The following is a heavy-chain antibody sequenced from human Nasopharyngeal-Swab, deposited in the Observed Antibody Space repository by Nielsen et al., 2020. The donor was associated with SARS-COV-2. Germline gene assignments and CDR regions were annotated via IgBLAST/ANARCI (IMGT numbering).Heavy chain of an antibody. Sequence: GGSLRLSCAASGFTFSSYWMHWVRQAPGEGLVWVSRINSDGSRTSYADSVKGRFTISRDNAKNTLYLQMNSLRAEDTAVYYCSRDPFGAMVDYFDYWGPGTLVTVSS. J-gene: IGHJ4*02. CDR1: GFTFSSYW. D-gene: IGHD5-18*01. V-gene: IGHV3-74*01. CDR3: SRDPFGAMVDYFDY. CDR2: INSDGSRT.